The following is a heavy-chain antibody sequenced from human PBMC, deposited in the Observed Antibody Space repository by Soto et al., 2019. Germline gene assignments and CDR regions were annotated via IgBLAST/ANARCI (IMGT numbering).Heavy chain of an antibody. J-gene: IGHJ5*02. Sequence: PSETLSLTCAVYGGSFSGYYWSWIRQPPGKGLEWIGEINHSGSTNYNPSLKSRVTISVDTSKNQFSLKLSSVTAADTAVYYCARPASHKTYYGSSIGFDPWGQGTLVTVSS. CDR1: GGSFSGYY. CDR2: INHSGST. V-gene: IGHV4-34*01. CDR3: ARPASHKTYYGSSIGFDP. D-gene: IGHD2-2*01.